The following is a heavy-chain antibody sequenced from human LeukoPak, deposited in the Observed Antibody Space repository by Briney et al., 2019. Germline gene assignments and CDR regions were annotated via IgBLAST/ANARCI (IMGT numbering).Heavy chain of an antibody. CDR2: ISYDGSNK. D-gene: IGHD3-3*01. J-gene: IGHJ4*02. CDR3: AKSSRYDS. CDR1: GFTFSSYG. Sequence: GGSLRLSCAASGFTFSSYGMHGVRQAPGKGLEWVAVISYDGSNKYYADAVKGRFTISRDNSKNTLYLQMNSLRAEDTAVYYCAKSSRYDSWGQGTLVTVSS. V-gene: IGHV3-30*18.